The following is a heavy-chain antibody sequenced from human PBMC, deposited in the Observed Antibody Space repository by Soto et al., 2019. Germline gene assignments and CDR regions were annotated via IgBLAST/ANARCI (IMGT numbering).Heavy chain of an antibody. CDR1: GFTFSSYS. Sequence: GGSLRLSCAASGFTFSSYSMTWVRQAPGKGLEWASSISVGSGHIYYADSVKGRFTISRDNAKNSLYLQMNSLRAEDTAVYYCARTDRTLDPGGQGTLVTVSS. D-gene: IGHD3-22*01. CDR3: ARTDRTLDP. J-gene: IGHJ5*02. CDR2: ISVGSGHI. V-gene: IGHV3-21*06.